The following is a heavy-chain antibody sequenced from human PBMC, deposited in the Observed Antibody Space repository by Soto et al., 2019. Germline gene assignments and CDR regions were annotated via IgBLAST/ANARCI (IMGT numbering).Heavy chain of an antibody. D-gene: IGHD6-25*01. CDR3: ARAAAAATSWFDY. J-gene: IGHJ5*01. CDR1: GYSFPAFY. CDR2: FNPKSGGA. Sequence: QVQLVQSAAEVEKPGASVKVSCQISGYSFPAFYIHWVRQAPGQGLEWVGWFNPKSGGANSAQKFQVRVTRTRATSISTVYMDLSGLTSDDTAAYSCARAAAAATSWFDYWGQGTLVTVSS. V-gene: IGHV1-2*02.